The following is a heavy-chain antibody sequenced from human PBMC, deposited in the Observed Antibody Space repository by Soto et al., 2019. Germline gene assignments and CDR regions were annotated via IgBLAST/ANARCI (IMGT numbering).Heavy chain of an antibody. CDR3: LPYYYDSSGSEYYFDY. Sequence: SSVKVSCKASGGTFSSYAISWVRQAPGQGLEWMGGIIPIFGTANYAQKFQGRVTITADESTSTAYMELSSLRSEDTAVYYCLPYYYDSSGSEYYFDYWGQGTLVTVSS. D-gene: IGHD3-22*01. CDR2: IIPIFGTA. V-gene: IGHV1-69*13. J-gene: IGHJ4*02. CDR1: GGTFSSYA.